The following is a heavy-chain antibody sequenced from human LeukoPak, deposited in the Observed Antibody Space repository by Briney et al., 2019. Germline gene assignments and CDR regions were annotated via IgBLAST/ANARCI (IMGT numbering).Heavy chain of an antibody. CDR2: ISYDGSNK. CDR3: AKDQHDYGAILGAFDI. CDR1: GFTFSSYG. D-gene: IGHD4-17*01. V-gene: IGHV3-30*18. J-gene: IGHJ3*02. Sequence: QSGGSLRLSCAASGFTFSSYGMHWVRQAPGKGLEWVAVISYDGSNKYYADSVKGRFTISRDNSKNTLYLQMNSLRAEDTAVYYCAKDQHDYGAILGAFDIWGQGTMVTVSS.